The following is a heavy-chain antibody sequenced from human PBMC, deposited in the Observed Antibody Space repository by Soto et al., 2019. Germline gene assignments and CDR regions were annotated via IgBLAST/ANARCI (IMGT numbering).Heavy chain of an antibody. J-gene: IGHJ5*02. D-gene: IGHD1-1*01. CDR3: TRWNGYGDL. CDR2: VSGGSGVT. V-gene: IGHV3-23*01. CDR1: GFSFSTYG. Sequence: EMQLLESGGGLVQPGGSLRLSCVVSGFSFSTYGVTWVRQAPGKGLEWVCGVSGGSGVTHYTDSVKGRFTISGDDTKNTVYLQMHSLRGEDTAVYYCTRWNGYGDLWGQGTLVTVSS.